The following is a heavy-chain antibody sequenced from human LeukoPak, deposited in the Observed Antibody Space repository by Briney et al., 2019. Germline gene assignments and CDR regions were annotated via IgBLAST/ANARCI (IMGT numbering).Heavy chain of an antibody. Sequence: SRTLSLTCTVSGGSISSGGYYWSWIRQHPEKGLEWIGYLYSVGSTYYNPSLKSRVTISVDSSKNQVSLKMNSVTAADTAVYYCARDSSGDYWYFGLWGRGTLVTVSS. D-gene: IGHD4-17*01. V-gene: IGHV4-31*03. CDR1: GGSISSGGYY. J-gene: IGHJ2*01. CDR3: ARDSSGDYWYFGL. CDR2: LYSVGST.